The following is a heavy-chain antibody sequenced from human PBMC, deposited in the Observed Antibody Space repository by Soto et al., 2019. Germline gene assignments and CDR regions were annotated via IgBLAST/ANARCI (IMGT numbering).Heavy chain of an antibody. CDR3: AREVQVHSPAFVY. J-gene: IGHJ4*02. Sequence: QVQLVQAGAEMKKPGSSVKFSCQSSGGTFNTYAMNWVRQAPGQGPERMGDISPMFGAANYAPKFQGRGTITADESTGTSYMQLSSLTSEDKALYFCAREVQVHSPAFVYWGQGTLVTVSS. D-gene: IGHD2-15*01. V-gene: IGHV1-69*19. CDR1: GGTFNTYA. CDR2: ISPMFGAA.